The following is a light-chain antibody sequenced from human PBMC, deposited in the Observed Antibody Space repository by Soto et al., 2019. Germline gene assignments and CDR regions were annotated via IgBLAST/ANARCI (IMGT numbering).Light chain of an antibody. Sequence: DIQMTQSPSTLSASVGDRVTITCRASQSMSTWLAWYQQKPGKAPKLLIYKASSLRNGVPSRFSGSGSGTEFTLTIYSLQPDDFASYYCQQYNGYPHTFGQGTKLEIK. CDR2: KAS. CDR1: QSMSTW. V-gene: IGKV1-5*03. J-gene: IGKJ2*01. CDR3: QQYNGYPHT.